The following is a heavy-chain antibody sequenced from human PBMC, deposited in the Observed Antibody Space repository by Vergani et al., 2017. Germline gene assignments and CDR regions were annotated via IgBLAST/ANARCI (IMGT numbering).Heavy chain of an antibody. CDR3: ARDGRDYYDSSGYYPMDV. J-gene: IGHJ6*02. CDR1: GFTFSSYA. Sequence: EVQLVESGGGLVKPGGSLRLSCAASGFTFSSYAMSWVRQAPGKGLEWVSAISGSGGSTYYADSVKGRFTISRDNSKNTLYLQMNSLRAEDTAVYYCARDGRDYYDSSGYYPMDVWGQGTTVTVSS. V-gene: IGHV3-23*04. D-gene: IGHD3-22*01. CDR2: ISGSGGST.